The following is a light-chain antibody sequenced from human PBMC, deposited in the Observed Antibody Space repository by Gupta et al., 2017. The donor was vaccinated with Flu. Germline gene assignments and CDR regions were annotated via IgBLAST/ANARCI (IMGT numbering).Light chain of an antibody. CDR1: KLGNKY. V-gene: IGLV3-1*01. CDR2: QDT. CDR3: LAWDSSTGV. Sequence: SYEVTQPPSVSVSPGQTARITCSGEKLGNKYVSWYQQKTGQSPLLVIYQDTKRPSGIPDRFSGTNSGNTATLTISGTQAVDEADYYCLAWDSSTGVFGTGTKATVL. J-gene: IGLJ1*01.